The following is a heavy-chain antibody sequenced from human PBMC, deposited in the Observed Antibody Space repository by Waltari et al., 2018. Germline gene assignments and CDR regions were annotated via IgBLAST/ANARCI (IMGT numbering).Heavy chain of an antibody. D-gene: IGHD3-10*01. Sequence: LQMQASGPGLVQPSETLSRACTVSGDSISDARSYRAWIRQSPGKGLEWCANIYYTGKTDHNPSLKSRVTISVDTSENQFSLTLSSVTPADTAIYYCVRRGDYHIYRSGMYFFDYWGQGTRVTVSS. CDR2: IYYTGKT. J-gene: IGHJ4*02. V-gene: IGHV4-39*01. CDR3: VRRGDYHIYRSGMYFFDY. CDR1: GDSISDARSY.